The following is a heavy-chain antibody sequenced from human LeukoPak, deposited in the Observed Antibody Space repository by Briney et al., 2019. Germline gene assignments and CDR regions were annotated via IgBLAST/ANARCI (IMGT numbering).Heavy chain of an antibody. CDR2: IYHSGST. V-gene: IGHV4-38-2*01. D-gene: IGHD6-13*01. CDR3: ARYSHYFDY. J-gene: IGHJ4*02. Sequence: SETLSLTCAVSGYSISGGYYWGWIRQPPGKGLEWIGSIYHSGSTYYNPSLKSRVTISVDTSKNKFSLKLSSVTAADTAVYYWARYSHYFDYWGQGTLVTVSS. CDR1: GYSISGGYY.